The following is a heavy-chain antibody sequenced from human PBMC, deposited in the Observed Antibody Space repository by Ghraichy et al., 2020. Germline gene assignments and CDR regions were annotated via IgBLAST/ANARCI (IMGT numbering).Heavy chain of an antibody. CDR3: TKDRGYYGLDV. CDR1: GFTFSNAW. J-gene: IGHJ6*02. D-gene: IGHD3-10*01. V-gene: IGHV3-15*01. CDR2: IKSKSDGGTT. Sequence: GVLNISCAASGFTFSNAWMSWVRQAPGKGLEWVGRIKSKSDGGTTDYAAPVKGRITISRDDSKNTLYLQMNSLRTEDTAVYYCTKDRGYYGLDVWGQGTTVTVSS.